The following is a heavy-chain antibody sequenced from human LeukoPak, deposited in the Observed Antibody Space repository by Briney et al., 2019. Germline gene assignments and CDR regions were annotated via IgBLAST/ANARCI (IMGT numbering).Heavy chain of an antibody. Sequence: SETLSLTCTVSGGSISSYYWSWIRQPPGKGLEWVGYIYYSGSTNYNPSLKSRVTISVDTSKNQFSLKVSSVTAADTAVYYCARGSNPYYFDYWGQGTLVTVSS. J-gene: IGHJ4*02. D-gene: IGHD4-11*01. CDR1: GGSISSYY. V-gene: IGHV4-59*08. CDR3: ARGSNPYYFDY. CDR2: IYYSGST.